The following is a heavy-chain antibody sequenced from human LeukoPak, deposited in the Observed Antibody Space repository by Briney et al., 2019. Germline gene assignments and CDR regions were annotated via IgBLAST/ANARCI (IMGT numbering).Heavy chain of an antibody. CDR2: ISTSSTI. Sequence: GGALRLSCAASGFTFSNAWMSWVRQAPGKGREWISYISTSSTINYADSVRGRFTISRDNAKSSLSLQMNRLRAEDTAVYYCARDLDYGGRGLDSWGQGTLVIVSS. J-gene: IGHJ4*02. CDR3: ARDLDYGGRGLDS. V-gene: IGHV3-69-1*01. CDR1: GFTFSNAW. D-gene: IGHD4-23*01.